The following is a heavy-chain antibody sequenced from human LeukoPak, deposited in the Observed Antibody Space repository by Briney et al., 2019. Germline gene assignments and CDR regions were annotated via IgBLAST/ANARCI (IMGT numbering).Heavy chain of an antibody. CDR2: ISTYNGHT. V-gene: IGHV1-18*01. CDR1: GYTFTSYG. Sequence: ASVTVSCKPSGYTFTSYGINWVRQAPGQGIEWMGWISTYNGHTNYAQTLQGRVTMTTDTSTTTAYMELRSLRSDDTAVYYCARHRLPRVYYDRSGYYHDGFDIWGQGTMVTVSS. CDR3: ARHRLPRVYYDRSGYYHDGFDI. J-gene: IGHJ3*02. D-gene: IGHD3-22*01.